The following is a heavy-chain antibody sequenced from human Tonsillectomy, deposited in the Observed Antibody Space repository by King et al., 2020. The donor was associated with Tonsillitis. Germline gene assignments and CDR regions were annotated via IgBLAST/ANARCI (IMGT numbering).Heavy chain of an antibody. J-gene: IGHJ4*02. D-gene: IGHD3-22*01. CDR3: ARGFYVSSGYYYCAEDY. CDR1: GFTFSSYW. V-gene: IGHV3-74*01. CDR2: INSDGSST. Sequence: VQLVESGGGLVQPGGSLRLSCAASGFTFSSYWMHWVRHAPGKGLVWVSRINSDGSSTSYADSVKGRFTISRDNAKNTLYLQMNSLRAEDTAVYYCARGFYVSSGYYYCAEDYGGQGTLVTVSS.